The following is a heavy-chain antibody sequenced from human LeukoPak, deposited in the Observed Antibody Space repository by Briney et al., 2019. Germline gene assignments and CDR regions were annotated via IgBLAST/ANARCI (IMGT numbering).Heavy chain of an antibody. CDR1: GFIFRNHW. V-gene: IGHV3-7*01. J-gene: IGHJ4*02. D-gene: IGHD4-17*01. Sequence: GGSLRLSCAASGFIFRNHWMSWVRQVPGRALEWVAHIKQDGNEKHYVDSVEGRFTLSRDDSKNSLYLQMNSVRVDDSAVYYCARGPNYGDRVDYFDYWGQGTLVTVSS. CDR3: ARGPNYGDRVDYFDY. CDR2: IKQDGNEK.